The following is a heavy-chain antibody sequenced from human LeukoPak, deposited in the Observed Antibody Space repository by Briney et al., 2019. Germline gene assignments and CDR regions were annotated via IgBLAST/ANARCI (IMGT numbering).Heavy chain of an antibody. Sequence: PGGSLRLSCAASGFTFSSYAMHWVRQAPGKGLEYVSAISSNGGSTCYANSVKGRFTISRDNSKNTLYLQMGSLRAEDMAVYYCARSNTAMDTDFDYWGQGTLVTVSS. CDR3: ARSNTAMDTDFDY. CDR2: ISSNGGST. CDR1: GFTFSSYA. V-gene: IGHV3-64*01. J-gene: IGHJ4*02. D-gene: IGHD5-18*01.